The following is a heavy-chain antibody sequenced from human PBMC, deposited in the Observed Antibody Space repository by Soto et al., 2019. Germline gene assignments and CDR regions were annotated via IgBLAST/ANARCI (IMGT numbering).Heavy chain of an antibody. D-gene: IGHD2-8*01. CDR3: ARFXYCTNGVCYVDYYGMDV. Sequence: ASVKVSCKASGYTFTGYYMHWVRQAPGQGLEWMGWINPNSGGTNYAQKFQGRVTMTRDTSISTAYMELSRLRSDDTAVYYCARFXYCTNGVCYVDYYGMDVWGQGTTVTVSS. CDR1: GYTFTGYY. CDR2: INPNSGGT. J-gene: IGHJ6*02. V-gene: IGHV1-2*02.